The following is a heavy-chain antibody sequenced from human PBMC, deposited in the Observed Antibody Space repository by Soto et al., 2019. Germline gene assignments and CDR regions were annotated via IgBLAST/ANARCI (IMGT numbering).Heavy chain of an antibody. J-gene: IGHJ6*02. CDR1: GSTFTSYG. Sequence: ASVKVSCKASGSTFTSYGISWVRQAPGQGLEWMGWISAYNGNTNYAQKLQGRVTMTADTSTSTAYMELRSLRSDDTAVYYCARDREGPVLRYFYWLLYGPYYYGMDVWGQGTTVTVSS. CDR3: ARDREGPVLRYFYWLLYGPYYYGMDV. V-gene: IGHV1-18*01. D-gene: IGHD3-9*01. CDR2: ISAYNGNT.